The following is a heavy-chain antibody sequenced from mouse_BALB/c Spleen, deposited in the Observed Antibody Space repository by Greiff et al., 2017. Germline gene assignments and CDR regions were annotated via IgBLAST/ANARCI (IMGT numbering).Heavy chain of an antibody. CDR3: ARGDYGYWFAY. V-gene: IGHV5-6-5*01. J-gene: IGHJ3*01. D-gene: IGHD1-2*01. CDR1: GFTFSSYA. Sequence: DVKLVESGGGLVKPGGSLKLSCAASGFTFSSYAMSWVRQTPEKRLEWVASISSGGSTYYPDSVKGRFTISRDNARNILYLQMSSLRSEDTAMYYCARGDYGYWFAYWGQGTLVTVSA. CDR2: ISSGGST.